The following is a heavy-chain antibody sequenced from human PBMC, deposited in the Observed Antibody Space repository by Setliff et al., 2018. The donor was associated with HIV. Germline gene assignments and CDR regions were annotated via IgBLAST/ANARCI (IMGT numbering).Heavy chain of an antibody. D-gene: IGHD3-10*01. Sequence: PGGSLRLSCTGSGFTFSDYNMNWVRQTPGKGLEWVSIISGESRRTSYADSVKGRFTISRDNSKNTMYLQMNSLRAEDTAVYYCAKKTAAYTSGSWLHYWGQGTLVTVSS. CDR2: ISGESRRT. CDR3: AKKTAAYTSGSWLHY. CDR1: GFTFSDYN. V-gene: IGHV3-23*01. J-gene: IGHJ4*02.